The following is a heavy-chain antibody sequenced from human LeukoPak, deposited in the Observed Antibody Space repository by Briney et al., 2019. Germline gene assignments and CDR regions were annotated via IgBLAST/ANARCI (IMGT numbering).Heavy chain of an antibody. D-gene: IGHD2-15*01. CDR1: GGSISSSNW. Sequence: SGTLSLTCAVSGGSISSSNWWSRVRQPPGKGLEWIGEIYHSGSTNYNPSLKSRVTISVDKSKNQFSLKLSSVTAADTAVYYCARDRGYCSGGSCYRFDYWGQGTLVTVSS. V-gene: IGHV4-4*02. J-gene: IGHJ4*02. CDR2: IYHSGST. CDR3: ARDRGYCSGGSCYRFDY.